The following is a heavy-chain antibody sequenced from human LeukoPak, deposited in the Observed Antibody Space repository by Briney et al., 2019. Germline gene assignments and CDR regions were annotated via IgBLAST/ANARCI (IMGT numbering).Heavy chain of an antibody. CDR3: ARVKMITFGGVIVIGKYYFDY. CDR2: INPNSGGT. D-gene: IGHD3-16*02. J-gene: IGHJ4*02. V-gene: IGHV1-2*06. Sequence: ASVKVSCKASGYAFTGYYMHWVRQAPGQGLEWMGRINPNSGGTNYAQKFQGRVTMTRDTSISTAYMELSRLRSDDTAVYHCARVKMITFGGVIVIGKYYFDYWGQGTLVTVSS. CDR1: GYAFTGYY.